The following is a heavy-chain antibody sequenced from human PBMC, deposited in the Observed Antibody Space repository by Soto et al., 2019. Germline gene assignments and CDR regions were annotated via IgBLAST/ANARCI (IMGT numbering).Heavy chain of an antibody. D-gene: IGHD2-15*01. J-gene: IGHJ5*02. V-gene: IGHV4-31*03. Sequence: QVQLQESGPGLVKPSQTLSLTCTVSGGSISSGGYYWSWIRQHPGKGLEWIGYIYYSGSTYYNPSLKSRVTIAVDTSKNQFALKLSSVTAADTAVYYCASQVVTHFRRSWFDPWGQGTLVTVSS. CDR2: IYYSGST. CDR3: ASQVVTHFRRSWFDP. CDR1: GGSISSGGYY.